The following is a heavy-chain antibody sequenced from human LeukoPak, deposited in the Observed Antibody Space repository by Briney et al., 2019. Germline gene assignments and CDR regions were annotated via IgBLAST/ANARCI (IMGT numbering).Heavy chain of an antibody. CDR3: ARGGYYYDSSATRAPFDY. V-gene: IGHV3-23*01. J-gene: IGHJ4*02. D-gene: IGHD3-22*01. Sequence: AGGSLRLSCAASGFTFSSYAMSWVRQAPGKGLEWVSAISGSGGSTYYADSVKGRFTISRDNSKNTLYLQMNSLRAEDTAVYYCARGGYYYDSSATRAPFDYWGQGTLVTVSS. CDR2: ISGSGGST. CDR1: GFTFSSYA.